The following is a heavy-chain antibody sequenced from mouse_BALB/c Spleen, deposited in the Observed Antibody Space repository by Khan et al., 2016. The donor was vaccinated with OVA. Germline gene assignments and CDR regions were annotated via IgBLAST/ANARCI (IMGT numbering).Heavy chain of an antibody. J-gene: IGHJ3*01. D-gene: IGHD1-1*01. CDR3: ARLAYDYNSEGFDY. V-gene: IGHV5-6*01. CDR2: ISSGGSYT. Sequence: EVELVESGGDLVKPGGSLKLSCAASGFTFSTYGMSWVRQTPDKRLEWVATISSGGSYTYYLDRVKGRFTISRDNAKNTLYLQMSSLKSEDTAMYYCARLAYDYNSEGFDYWGQGTLVTVSA. CDR1: GFTFSTYG.